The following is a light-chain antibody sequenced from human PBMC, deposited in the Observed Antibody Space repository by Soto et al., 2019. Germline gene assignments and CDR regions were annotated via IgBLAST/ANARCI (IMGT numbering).Light chain of an antibody. CDR1: QSVSSSY. CDR3: QQYGSSRT. V-gene: IGKV3-20*01. CDR2: GAS. Sequence: DIVLTQSPGTLSFSPGERATLSCRASQSVSSSYLAWHQQKPGQAPRLLIYGASSRATGIPDRFSGSGSGTDFTLTISRLEPEDFAVYYCQQYGSSRTFGQGTKV. J-gene: IGKJ1*01.